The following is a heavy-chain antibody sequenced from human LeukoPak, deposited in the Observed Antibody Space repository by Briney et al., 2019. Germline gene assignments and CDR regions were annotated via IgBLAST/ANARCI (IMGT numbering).Heavy chain of an antibody. CDR2: ISGSGGST. Sequence: PGGSLRLSCAASGFTFSSNAMSWVRQAPGKGLEWVSAISGSGGSTYYADSVKGRFTISRDNSKNTLYLQMNSLRAEDTAVYYCAKAGLIEWLGDYWGQGTLVTVSS. V-gene: IGHV3-23*01. J-gene: IGHJ4*02. CDR3: AKAGLIEWLGDY. D-gene: IGHD6-19*01. CDR1: GFTFSSNA.